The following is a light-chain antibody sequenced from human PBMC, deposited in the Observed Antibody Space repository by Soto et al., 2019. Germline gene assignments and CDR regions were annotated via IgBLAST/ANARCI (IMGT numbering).Light chain of an antibody. J-gene: IGKJ3*01. CDR3: QQYGSTPFT. V-gene: IGKV3-20*01. Sequence: EIVVTQSPGTLSLSPGERATLSCRASQSVSSNYLAWYQKKPGQAPRLLIYGASNRASDIPDRFSGSGSRTDFTLIISRMEPEDFAIYYCQQYGSTPFTFGPGTRLDVK. CDR1: QSVSSNY. CDR2: GAS.